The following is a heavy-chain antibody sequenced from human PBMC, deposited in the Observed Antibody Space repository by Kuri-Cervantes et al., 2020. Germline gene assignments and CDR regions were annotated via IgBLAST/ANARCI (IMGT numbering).Heavy chain of an antibody. CDR1: GYSFATYW. J-gene: IGHJ1*01. D-gene: IGHD2-21*01. CDR3: ARGGTYCGGDCYSEYFQH. Sequence: GESLKISCKGSGYSFATYWIGWVRQMPGKGLEWMGIIYPGDSDTRYSPSFQGQVTISADKSICTAYLQWSSLKASDTAMYYCARGGTYCGGDCYSEYFQHWGQGTLVTVSS. CDR2: IYPGDSDT. V-gene: IGHV5-51*01.